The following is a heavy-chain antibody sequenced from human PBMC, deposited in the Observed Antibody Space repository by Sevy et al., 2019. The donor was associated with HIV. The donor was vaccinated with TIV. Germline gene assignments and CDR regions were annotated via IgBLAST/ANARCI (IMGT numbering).Heavy chain of an antibody. Sequence: SETLSLTCTVSGDSISTYYWSWIRQPPGKGLEWIGYIYYTGSSNYNPSLKSRVSISVDTSKNQFSLKLTSVTAADTAVYVCARGWGASAGTNYGLDVWRQGTTVTVSS. D-gene: IGHD6-13*01. CDR3: ARGWGASAGTNYGLDV. CDR2: IYYTGSS. V-gene: IGHV4-59*01. CDR1: GDSISTYY. J-gene: IGHJ6*02.